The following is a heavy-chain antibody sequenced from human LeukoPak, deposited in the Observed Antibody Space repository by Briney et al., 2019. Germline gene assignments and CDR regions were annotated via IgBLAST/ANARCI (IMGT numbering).Heavy chain of an antibody. V-gene: IGHV4-39*07. CDR1: GGSISSSSYY. D-gene: IGHD6-19*01. Sequence: PSETLSLTCTVSGGSISSSSYYWGWIRQPPGKGLEWIGSIYYSGSTYYNPSLKSRVTISVDTSKNQFSLKLSSVTAAGTAVYYCARAYSSGWSSAFSFDYWGQGTLVTVSS. CDR3: ARAYSSGWSSAFSFDY. J-gene: IGHJ4*02. CDR2: IYYSGST.